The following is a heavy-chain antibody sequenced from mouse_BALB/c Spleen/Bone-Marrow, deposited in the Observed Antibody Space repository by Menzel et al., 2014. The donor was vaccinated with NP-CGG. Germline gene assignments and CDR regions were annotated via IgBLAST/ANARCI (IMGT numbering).Heavy chain of an antibody. CDR3: ARDENVGIYWYFDV. J-gene: IGHJ1*01. V-gene: IGHV7-3*02. CDR1: GFTFTDYY. Sequence: EVKLQESGAGSVQPGGSLRLSCAPSGFTFTDYYMSWVRQPPGKALEWLGFIRNKAKGYTTEYSASVKGRFTISRDNSQRILYLQMNTLRAEDSATYYCARDENVGIYWYFDVWGAGTTVIVSS. CDR2: IRNKAKGYTT.